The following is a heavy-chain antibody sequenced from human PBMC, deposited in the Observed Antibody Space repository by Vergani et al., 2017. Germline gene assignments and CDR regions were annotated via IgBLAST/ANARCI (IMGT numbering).Heavy chain of an antibody. CDR2: IYPGDSDT. Sequence: EVQLVQSGAEVKKPGESLKISCKGSGYSFTSYWIGWVRQMPGKGLEWMGIIYPGDSDTRYSPSFQGQFTISADKSISTAYLQWSSLKASDTAMYYCARHRGWGLVVVAATPWYYYYGMDVWGQGTTVTVSS. CDR3: ARHRGWGLVVVAATPWYYYYGMDV. D-gene: IGHD2-15*01. V-gene: IGHV5-51*01. CDR1: GYSFTSYW. J-gene: IGHJ6*02.